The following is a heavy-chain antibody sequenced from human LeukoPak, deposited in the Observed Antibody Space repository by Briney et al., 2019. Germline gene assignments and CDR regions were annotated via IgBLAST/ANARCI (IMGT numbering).Heavy chain of an antibody. Sequence: PSETLSLTCSVSGYSISNGYYWGWIRQPPGKGLEWIASIYRGGNTYYNPSLKSRVTISLDTSKNQFSLRLTSMTASDTAIYYCAQDPGQNYHWFDPWGQGTLVTVSS. V-gene: IGHV4-38-2*02. CDR2: IYRGGNT. CDR3: AQDPGQNYHWFDP. D-gene: IGHD5-24*01. J-gene: IGHJ5*02. CDR1: GYSISNGYY.